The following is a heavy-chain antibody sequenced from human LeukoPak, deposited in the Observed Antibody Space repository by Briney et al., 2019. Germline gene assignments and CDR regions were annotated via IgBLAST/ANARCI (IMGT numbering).Heavy chain of an antibody. V-gene: IGHV1-46*01. CDR3: ARDNSVRDEAWWFSP. Sequence: GASVKVSCKASGYTFTGYYMHWVRQAPGQGPEWMGVISPSGASTTYAQTFQGGVTLTRDMSTSTDYLELSSLRSEDTAVYYCARDNSVRDEAWWFSPWGQGTLVTVSS. J-gene: IGHJ5*02. CDR1: GYTFTGYY. D-gene: IGHD5-24*01. CDR2: ISPSGAST.